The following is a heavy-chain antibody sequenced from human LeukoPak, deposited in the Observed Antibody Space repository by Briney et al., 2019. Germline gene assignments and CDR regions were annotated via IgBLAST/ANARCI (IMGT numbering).Heavy chain of an antibody. V-gene: IGHV6-1*01. J-gene: IGHJ5*02. D-gene: IGHD3-10*01. Sequence: SQTLSLTCALSGDIFSGGSAGWNWIRQSPSRGLEWLVRIYYRSNLYSDYAISVKIRITINPDTSRNQFSLQLNSVTHDDTAVYYCTGGGLVRGSLHWFDPWGQGTLVTVSS. CDR1: GDIFSGGSAG. CDR2: IYYRSNLYS. CDR3: TGGGLVRGSLHWFDP.